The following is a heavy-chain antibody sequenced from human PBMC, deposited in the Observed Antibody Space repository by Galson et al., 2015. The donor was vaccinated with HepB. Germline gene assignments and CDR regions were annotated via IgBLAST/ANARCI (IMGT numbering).Heavy chain of an antibody. CDR3: ASLDFWSGVGYYGMDV. D-gene: IGHD3-3*01. V-gene: IGHV1-46*01. Sequence: SVKVSCKASGYTFTSYYMHWVRQAPGQGLEWMGIINPSGGSTSYAQKFQGRVTMTRDTSTSTVYMELSSLRSEDTAVYYCASLDFWSGVGYYGMDVWGQGTTVTVSS. CDR1: GYTFTSYY. J-gene: IGHJ6*02. CDR2: INPSGGST.